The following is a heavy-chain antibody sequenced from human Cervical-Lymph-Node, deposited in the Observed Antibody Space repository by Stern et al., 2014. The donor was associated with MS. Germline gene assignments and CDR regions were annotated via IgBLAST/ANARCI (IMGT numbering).Heavy chain of an antibody. CDR2: IFPSVSEI. CDR1: GYTFTSYW. J-gene: IGHJ4*02. Sequence: EVQLEESGPEVKRPGESLKISCQASGYTFTSYWIGWVRQMPGKGLEWIAIIFPSVSEIRYRPSFQGTATISADKFSRTAYWKWTPMIFPVGSDIIYSRSFQAQVTISADNSSSPAYLQWNNLKASDTAIYYCARQRYFDYWGQGTLVTVSS. D-gene: IGHD1/OR15-1a*01. V-gene: IGHV5-51*01. CDR3: SRSFQAQVTISADNSSSPAYLQWNNLKASDTAIYYCARQRYFDY.